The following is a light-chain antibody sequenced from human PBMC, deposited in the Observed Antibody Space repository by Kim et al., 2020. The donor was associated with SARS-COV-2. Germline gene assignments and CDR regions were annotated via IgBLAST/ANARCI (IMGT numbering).Light chain of an antibody. V-gene: IGLV2-14*03. J-gene: IGLJ3*02. CDR1: YSAIGSFAY. Sequence: GQSITISCTGTYSAIGSFAYVSWYQQYPGKAPRLIIHDVTERPSGISNRFSGSRSGNTASLTISGLQAEDEADYHCSSYTLTSTWVFGGGTQLTVL. CDR2: DVT. CDR3: SSYTLTSTWV.